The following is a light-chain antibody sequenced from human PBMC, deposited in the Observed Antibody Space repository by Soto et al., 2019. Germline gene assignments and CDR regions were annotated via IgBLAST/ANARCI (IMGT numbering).Light chain of an antibody. CDR1: QSVGSN. V-gene: IGKV3-15*01. J-gene: IGKJ1*01. Sequence: EMVIPRCRPALPVSPGEKPTLSVRASQSVGSNLAWYQQKPGQAPRLLIYGASTRATGIPARVSGRGSGTECTPTIRSQQSEDLAVLYCQKYKNWPPTVGQGTKVDIK. CDR2: GAS. CDR3: QKYKNWPPT.